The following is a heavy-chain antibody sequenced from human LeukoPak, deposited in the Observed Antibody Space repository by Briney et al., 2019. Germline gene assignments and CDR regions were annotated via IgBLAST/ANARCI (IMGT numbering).Heavy chain of an antibody. J-gene: IGHJ3*02. CDR2: IYTSGST. D-gene: IGHD1-1*01. CDR3: ARNDPTRRYAFDI. V-gene: IGHV4-61*02. Sequence: SQTLSLTCTVSGGSISSGSYYWSWIRQPAGKGLEWIGRIYTSGSTNYNPSLKSRVTISVDTSKNQFSLKLSSVTAADTAVYYCARNDPTRRYAFDIWGQGTMVTVSS. CDR1: GGSISSGSYY.